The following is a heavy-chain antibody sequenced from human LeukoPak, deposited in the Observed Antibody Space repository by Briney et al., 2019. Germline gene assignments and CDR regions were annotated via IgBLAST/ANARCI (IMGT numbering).Heavy chain of an antibody. Sequence: GASVKVSCKAFGFSFASFGFNWVRQAPGQGLEWMGGISGYNGQTRYEQKFHDRGTMTTDSSTSTVYLEPRSLRYDDTALYYCARGTWEAAATPHSFDTWGQGALVLVSS. CDR2: ISGYNGQT. V-gene: IGHV1-18*01. CDR1: GFSFASFG. D-gene: IGHD1-26*01. CDR3: ARGTWEAAATPHSFDT. J-gene: IGHJ4*02.